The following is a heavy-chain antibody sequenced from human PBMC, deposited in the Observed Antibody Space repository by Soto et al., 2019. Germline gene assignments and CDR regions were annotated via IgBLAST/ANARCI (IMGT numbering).Heavy chain of an antibody. CDR2: ISGSGGST. CDR3: AMEVMITFGGVIQYYFDY. CDR1: GFTFSSYA. D-gene: IGHD3-16*02. J-gene: IGHJ4*02. Sequence: EVQLLESGGGLVQPGGSLRLSCAASGFTFSSYAMSWVRQAPGKGLEWVSAISGSGGSTYYADSVKGRFTISRDNSKNTLYLQMNSLRAEDTAVYYCAMEVMITFGGVIQYYFDYWGQGTLVTVSS. V-gene: IGHV3-23*01.